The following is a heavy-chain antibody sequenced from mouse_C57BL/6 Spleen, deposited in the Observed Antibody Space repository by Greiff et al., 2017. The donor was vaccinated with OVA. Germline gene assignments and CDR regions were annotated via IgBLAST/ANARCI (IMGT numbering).Heavy chain of an antibody. CDR3: ARSSFTTVVAKDAMDY. CDR2: ISYSGST. D-gene: IGHD1-1*01. CDR1: GYSITSDY. V-gene: IGHV3-8*01. J-gene: IGHJ4*01. Sequence: EVKLMESGPGLAKPSQTLSLTCSVTGYSITSDYWNWIRQFPGNKLEYMGYISYSGSTYYNPSLKSRISITRDTSKNQYYLQLNSVTTEDTATYYCARSSFTTVVAKDAMDYWGQGTSVTVSS.